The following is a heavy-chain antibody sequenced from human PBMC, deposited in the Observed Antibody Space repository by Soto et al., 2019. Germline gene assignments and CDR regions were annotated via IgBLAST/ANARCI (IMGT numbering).Heavy chain of an antibody. V-gene: IGHV1-69*10. CDR1: GGTFSSYA. CDR3: ARGSGDPAKNAEYFQH. J-gene: IGHJ1*01. CDR2: IIPILGTA. Sequence: SVKVSCKASGGTFSSYAISWVRQAPGQGLEWMGGIIPILGTANYAQKFQGRVTITADKSTSTAYMELSSLRSEDTAVYYCARGSGDPAKNAEYFQHWGQGTLVTVSS.